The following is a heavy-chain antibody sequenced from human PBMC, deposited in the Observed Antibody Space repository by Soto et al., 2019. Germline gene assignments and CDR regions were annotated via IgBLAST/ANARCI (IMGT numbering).Heavy chain of an antibody. CDR2: IHHSGST. V-gene: IGHV4-4*02. D-gene: IGHD2-2*01. Sequence: SETLSLTCALSGGSISSSNWWSWVRQPPGKGLEWIGEIHHSGSTNYNPSLNSRVTISVDTSKNQFSLKLSSVTAADAAVYYCARQGYCSSTSCPNYGMDVWGQGTTVTVSS. J-gene: IGHJ6*02. CDR3: ARQGYCSSTSCPNYGMDV. CDR1: GGSISSSNW.